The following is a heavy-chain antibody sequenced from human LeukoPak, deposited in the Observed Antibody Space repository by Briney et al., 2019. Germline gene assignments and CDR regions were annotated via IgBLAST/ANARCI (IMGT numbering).Heavy chain of an antibody. V-gene: IGHV3-30*04. CDR2: ISYDGSNK. J-gene: IGHJ6*02. Sequence: GRSPRLSCAASGFTFSSYAMHWVRQAPGKGLARVAVISYDGSNKYYADSVKGRFTISRDNSKNTLYLQMNSLRAEDTAVYYCARGDSGYDSYYYYGMDVWGQGTTVTVSS. CDR1: GFTFSSYA. D-gene: IGHD5-12*01. CDR3: ARGDSGYDSYYYYGMDV.